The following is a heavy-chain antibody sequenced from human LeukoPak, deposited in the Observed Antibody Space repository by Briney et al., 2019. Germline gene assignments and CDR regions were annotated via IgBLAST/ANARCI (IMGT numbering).Heavy chain of an antibody. Sequence: GGSLRLSCAASGFTFSDYYMSWIRQAPGKGLEWVSYISSSGSTIYYADSVKGRFTISRDNAKNSLYLQMNSLRDEDTAVYYCARVPKDTAMNAYYFDYWGQGTLVTVSS. V-gene: IGHV3-11*01. J-gene: IGHJ4*02. CDR2: ISSSGSTI. CDR1: GFTFSDYY. D-gene: IGHD5-18*01. CDR3: ARVPKDTAMNAYYFDY.